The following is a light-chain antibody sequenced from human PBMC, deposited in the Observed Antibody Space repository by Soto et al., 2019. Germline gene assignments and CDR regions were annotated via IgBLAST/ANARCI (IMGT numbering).Light chain of an antibody. V-gene: IGLV2-14*01. CDR3: SSYTTTSTLV. CDR2: DVS. J-gene: IGLJ2*01. Sequence: QSALTQPASVSGSPGQSITFSCTGTSSDLGGYNYVSWYQQHPGKAPKLVIYDVSNRPSGVSNRFSGSKSGNTASLTISGLQADDEADYYCSSYTTTSTLVFGGGTQLTDL. CDR1: SSDLGGYNY.